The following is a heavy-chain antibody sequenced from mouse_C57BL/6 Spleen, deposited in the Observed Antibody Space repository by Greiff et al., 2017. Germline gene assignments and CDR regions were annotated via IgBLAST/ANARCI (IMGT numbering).Heavy chain of an antibody. V-gene: IGHV5-17*01. CDR2: ISSGSSTI. D-gene: IGHD1-1*01. J-gene: IGHJ1*03. CDR3: ARSHYDGSSYGYFDV. Sequence: EVNVVESGGGLVKPGGSLKLSCAASGFTFSDYGMHWVRQAPEKGLEWVAYISSGSSTIYYADTVKGRFTISRDNAKNTLFLQLTSLRSEDTAMYYCARSHYDGSSYGYFDVWGTGTTVTVSS. CDR1: GFTFSDYG.